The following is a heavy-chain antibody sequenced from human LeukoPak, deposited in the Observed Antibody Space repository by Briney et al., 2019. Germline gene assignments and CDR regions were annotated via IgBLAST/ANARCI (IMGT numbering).Heavy chain of an antibody. J-gene: IGHJ4*02. V-gene: IGHV3-64D*06. CDR1: GFTLCRNG. Sequence: GGSLRLSCPASGFTLCRNGMHWVRQAPGKGLEYVSGISSNGGSTNYADSVKGRFTISRDNSKNTLHLQMSSLRAEDTAVYYCVKGYCVSISCSLIDYGGQGTLVTVSS. D-gene: IGHD2-2*01. CDR3: VKGYCVSISCSLIDY. CDR2: ISSNGGST.